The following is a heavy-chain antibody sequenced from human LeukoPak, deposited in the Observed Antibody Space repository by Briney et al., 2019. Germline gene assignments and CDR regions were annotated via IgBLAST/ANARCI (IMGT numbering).Heavy chain of an antibody. V-gene: IGHV1-3*01. CDR1: GYTFTGYY. Sequence: ASVKVSCKASGYTFTGYYMHWVRQAPGQRLEWMGWINAGNGNTKYSQKFQGRVTITRDTSASTAYMELSSLRSEDTAVYYCARVEGRRITIFGVVTQGAFDIWGQGTMVTVSS. CDR2: INAGNGNT. CDR3: ARVEGRRITIFGVVTQGAFDI. J-gene: IGHJ3*02. D-gene: IGHD3-3*01.